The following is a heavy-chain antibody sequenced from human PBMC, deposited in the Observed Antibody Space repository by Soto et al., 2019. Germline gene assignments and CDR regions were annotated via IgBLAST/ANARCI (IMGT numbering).Heavy chain of an antibody. Sequence: GGSLRLSCAASGFTFSSYWMSWVRQAPGKGLEWVANIKQDGSEKYYVDSVKGRFTISRDNAKNSLYLQMNSLRAEDTAVYYCARVEGGLAWDIVVVPAARIRNWFDPWGQGTLVTVSS. CDR3: ARVEGGLAWDIVVVPAARIRNWFDP. CDR2: IKQDGSEK. V-gene: IGHV3-7*01. D-gene: IGHD2-2*01. J-gene: IGHJ5*02. CDR1: GFTFSSYW.